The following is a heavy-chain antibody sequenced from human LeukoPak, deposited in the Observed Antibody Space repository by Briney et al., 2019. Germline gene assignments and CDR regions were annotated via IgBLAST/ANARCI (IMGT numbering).Heavy chain of an antibody. J-gene: IGHJ4*02. CDR2: NNPSGGST. V-gene: IGHV1-46*01. Sequence: ASVKVSCKASGYTFTSYYMHWVRQAPGQGLEWMGINNPSGGSTSYAQKSQGRVTMTRDTSTSTVYMELSSLRSEDTAVYYCARATQIRDYSSNYWGQGTLVTVSP. CDR3: ARATQIRDYSSNY. D-gene: IGHD4-11*01. CDR1: GYTFTSYY.